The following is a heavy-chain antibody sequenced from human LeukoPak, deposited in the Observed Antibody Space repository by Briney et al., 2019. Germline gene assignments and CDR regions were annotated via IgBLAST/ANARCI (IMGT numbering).Heavy chain of an antibody. D-gene: IGHD6-13*01. CDR1: GGSGGSISSSNY. Sequence: SGTLSLTCAVSGGSGGSISSSNYWSWVRQPPGKGLEWIGEIYYSGSTYYNPSLKSRVTISVDTSKNQFSLKLSSVTAADTAVYYCARHDLHSSSWYYDPWGQGTLVTVSS. CDR3: ARHDLHSSSWYYDP. CDR2: IYYSGST. V-gene: IGHV4-4*02. J-gene: IGHJ5*02.